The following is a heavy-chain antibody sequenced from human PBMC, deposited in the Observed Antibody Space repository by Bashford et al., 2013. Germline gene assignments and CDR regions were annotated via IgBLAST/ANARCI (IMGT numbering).Heavy chain of an antibody. V-gene: IGHV3-48*02. D-gene: IGHD3-10*01. J-gene: IGHJ3*02. CDR3: ARGVVVRGVTHAFDI. CDR2: INSGSSSI. Sequence: VRQAPGQGLEWVSYINSGSSSIYYADSVKGRFTISRDNAKNSLYLQMNSLRDEDTAVYYCARGVVVRGVTHAFDIWGQGTMVTVSS.